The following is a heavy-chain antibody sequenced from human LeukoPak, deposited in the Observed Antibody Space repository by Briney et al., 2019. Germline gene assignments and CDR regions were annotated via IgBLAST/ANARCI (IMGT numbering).Heavy chain of an antibody. D-gene: IGHD5-12*01. V-gene: IGHV4-34*01. CDR2: IHYSGAT. Sequence: PSETLSLTCAVYGGSYSGYYWSWVRQPPGKGLKWIGEIHYSGATNYKPSLKSRATILGDTSKNQFSLKLSSVTAADTAVYYCARGGPRGYSGYERWFDPWGQGTLVTVSS. CDR3: ARGGPRGYSGYERWFDP. J-gene: IGHJ5*02. CDR1: GGSYSGYY.